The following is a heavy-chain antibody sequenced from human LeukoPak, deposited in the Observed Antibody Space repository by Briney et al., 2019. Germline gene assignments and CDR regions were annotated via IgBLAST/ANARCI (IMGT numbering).Heavy chain of an antibody. V-gene: IGHV1-18*01. J-gene: IGHJ4*02. CDR1: GYTFTSYG. CDR3: ARDRTTVTTYYFDY. D-gene: IGHD4-17*01. Sequence: ASVKVSCKASGYTFTSYGISWVRQAPGQGLEWMGWISAYNGNTNYAQKLQGRVTMTTDTSTSTAYVELGSLRSDDTAVYYCARDRTTVTTYYFDYWGQGTLVTVSS. CDR2: ISAYNGNT.